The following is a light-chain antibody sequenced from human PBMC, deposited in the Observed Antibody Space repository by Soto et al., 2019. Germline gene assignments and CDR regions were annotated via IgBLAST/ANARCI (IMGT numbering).Light chain of an antibody. Sequence: EIVLTQSPGTPSLSPGEIATLSCRASQSVSSYLAWYQHKPGKAPRLLIYDASNRATGIPARFSGSGSETDFTLTISSLEPEDFGAYYCQRRRNWPLTFGGGTNVDTK. V-gene: IGKV3-11*01. CDR1: QSVSSY. J-gene: IGKJ4*01. CDR2: DAS. CDR3: QRRRNWPLT.